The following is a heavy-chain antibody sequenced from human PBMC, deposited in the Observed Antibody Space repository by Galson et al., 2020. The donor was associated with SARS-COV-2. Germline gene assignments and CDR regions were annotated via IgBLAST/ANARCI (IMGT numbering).Heavy chain of an antibody. CDR3: SRDGHPDTTTFGCDY. CDR2: ISDSGSRT. Sequence: GGSLRLSCVASGFTFNMYPTNWVRQAPGKGLEWVSKISDSGSRTYYSDSVKGRFIISRDNSKNTLYLRMNSLSVEDTARYYCSRDGHPDTTTFGCDYWGQGTLVTVSS. J-gene: IGHJ4*02. D-gene: IGHD3-16*01. V-gene: IGHV3-23*01. CDR1: GFTFNMYP.